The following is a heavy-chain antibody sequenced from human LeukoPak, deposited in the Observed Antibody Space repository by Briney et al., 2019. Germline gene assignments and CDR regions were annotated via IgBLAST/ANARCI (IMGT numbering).Heavy chain of an antibody. Sequence: ASVKVSCKASGGTFSSYAISWVRQAPGQGLEWMGGIVPIFGTANYAQKFQGRVTITADESTSTAYMELSSLRSEDTAVYYCARGFYYDFWSGSVEAFDIWGQGTMVTVSS. J-gene: IGHJ3*02. CDR2: IVPIFGTA. CDR3: ARGFYYDFWSGSVEAFDI. D-gene: IGHD3-3*01. V-gene: IGHV1-69*13. CDR1: GGTFSSYA.